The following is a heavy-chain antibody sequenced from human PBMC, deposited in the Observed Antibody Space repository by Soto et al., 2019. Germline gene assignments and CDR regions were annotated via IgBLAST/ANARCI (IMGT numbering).Heavy chain of an antibody. CDR3: ARRPVPGTSEYYYYYGMDV. CDR2: IDPSDSYT. Sequence: PGESLKISCKGSGYSFTSYWISWVRQMPGKGLEWMGRIDPSDSYTNYSPSFQGHVTISADKSISTAHLQWSSLKASDTAMYYCARRPVPGTSEYYYYYGMDVWGQGTTVTVS. D-gene: IGHD6-13*01. V-gene: IGHV5-10-1*01. J-gene: IGHJ6*02. CDR1: GYSFTSYW.